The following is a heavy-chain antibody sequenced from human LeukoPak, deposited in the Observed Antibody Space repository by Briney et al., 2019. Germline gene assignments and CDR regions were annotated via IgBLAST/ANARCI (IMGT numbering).Heavy chain of an antibody. Sequence: SETLSLTCTVSGGSISSSSYYWGWIRQPPGKGLAWIGSIYYSGSTYYNPSLKSRVTISVDTSKNQFSLKLSSVTAADTAVYYCARPLRSGGSSIDYWGQGTLVTVSS. CDR3: ARPLRSGGSSIDY. D-gene: IGHD2-15*01. J-gene: IGHJ4*02. CDR1: GGSISSSSYY. V-gene: IGHV4-39*01. CDR2: IYYSGST.